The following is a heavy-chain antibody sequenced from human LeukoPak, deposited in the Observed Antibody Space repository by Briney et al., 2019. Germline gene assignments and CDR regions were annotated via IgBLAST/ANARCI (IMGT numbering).Heavy chain of an antibody. CDR3: AGSQVPTVTPRGYTSWFDP. V-gene: IGHV4-4*07. D-gene: IGHD4-11*01. Sequence: SETLSLTSTVSGGSISSYYWSWIRQPAGKGLEWIGRIYTSGSTNYNPSLKSRVTMSVDTSKDQFSLKLSSVTAADTAVYYCAGSQVPTVTPRGYTSWFDPWGQGTLVTVSS. J-gene: IGHJ5*02. CDR1: GGSISSYY. CDR2: IYTSGST.